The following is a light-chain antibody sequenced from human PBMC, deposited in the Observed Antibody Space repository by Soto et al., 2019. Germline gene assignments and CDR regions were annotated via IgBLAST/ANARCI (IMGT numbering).Light chain of an antibody. Sequence: EIVLTQAPGTLSLSPGDRATLSCRASQSVSSSYLAWYQQKPGQPPRLLIYGASSRATGIPDRFSGSGSRTDFTLTISRMQPEDVAVYYCQHYGSSPRGTFGQGTRVEIK. CDR3: QHYGSSPRGT. V-gene: IGKV3-20*01. J-gene: IGKJ1*01. CDR1: QSVSSSY. CDR2: GAS.